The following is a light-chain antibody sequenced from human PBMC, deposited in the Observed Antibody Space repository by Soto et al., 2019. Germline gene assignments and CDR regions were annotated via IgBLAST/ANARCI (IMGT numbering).Light chain of an antibody. CDR2: DVS. CDR3: FSYSTSRARI. J-gene: IGLJ2*01. CDR1: XSXVGGYNY. Sequence: QSALTQPASVSGSPGQSITISCTGTXSXVGGYNYVSWYKQRPGKAPKLVIYDVSHRPSGVSNRFFGSKSGNTASLIISGLQAEDEADYYCFSYSTSRARIFGGGTKVTVL. V-gene: IGLV2-14*01.